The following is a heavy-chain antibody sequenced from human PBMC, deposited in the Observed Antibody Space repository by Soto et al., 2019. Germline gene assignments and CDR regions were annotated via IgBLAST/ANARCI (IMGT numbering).Heavy chain of an antibody. J-gene: IGHJ4*02. CDR1: GFVFGNSA. CDR2: ISGSGSDT. CDR3: ATKKWLRYGAPDY. V-gene: IGHV3-23*01. Sequence: GGSLRLSCAASGFVFGNSAMSWDRQAPGKGLEWVSAISGSGSDTYYADSVKGRFTISRDNFNNTLFLQMGSLRAEDTAVYYCATKKWLRYGAPDYWGQGTLVTVSS. D-gene: IGHD5-12*01.